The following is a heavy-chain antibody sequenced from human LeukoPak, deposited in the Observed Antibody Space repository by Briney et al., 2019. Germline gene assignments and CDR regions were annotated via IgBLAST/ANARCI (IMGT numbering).Heavy chain of an antibody. CDR1: GGSISSYY. CDR3: ARDRDCSGGSCYSGFFDY. CDR2: IYDRGSA. D-gene: IGHD2-15*01. V-gene: IGHV4-59*12. Sequence: SETLSLTCTVSGGSISSYYWNWIRQPPGKGLEWIGNIYDRGSADYNPSLKSRVTISVDTSKNQVSLKLSSVTAADTAVYYCARDRDCSGGSCYSGFFDYWGQGTLVTVSS. J-gene: IGHJ4*02.